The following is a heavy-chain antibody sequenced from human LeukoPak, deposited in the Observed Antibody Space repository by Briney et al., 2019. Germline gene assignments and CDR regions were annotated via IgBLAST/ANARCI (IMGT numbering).Heavy chain of an antibody. J-gene: IGHJ4*02. CDR3: AKGHRSSSSFFDS. Sequence: GGSLRLSCAVSGFTFSDYYMSWIRQAPGKGLEWVSAINGRGDDTYYPDSVKGRFTISRDNSNNTLYLQMNSLRAEDTAVYYCAKGHRSSSSFFDSWGQGILVTVSS. CDR1: GFTFSDYY. CDR2: INGRGDDT. V-gene: IGHV3-23*01. D-gene: IGHD6-19*01.